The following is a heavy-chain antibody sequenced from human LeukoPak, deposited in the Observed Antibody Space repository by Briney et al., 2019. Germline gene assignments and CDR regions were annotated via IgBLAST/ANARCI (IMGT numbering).Heavy chain of an antibody. Sequence: PGGSLRLSCAASGFTFSSYAMHWVRQAPGKGLEWVAVISYDGSNKYYADSVKGRFTISRDNSKNTLYLQMNSLGAEDTAVYYCARLDYSGSFYFDYWGQGTLVTVSS. D-gene: IGHD1-26*01. CDR1: GFTFSSYA. J-gene: IGHJ4*02. V-gene: IGHV3-30-3*01. CDR3: ARLDYSGSFYFDY. CDR2: ISYDGSNK.